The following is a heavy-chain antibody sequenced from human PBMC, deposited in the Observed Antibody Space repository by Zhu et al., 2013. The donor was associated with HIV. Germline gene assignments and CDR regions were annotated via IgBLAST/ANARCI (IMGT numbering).Heavy chain of an antibody. V-gene: IGHV1-69*06. CDR2: IIPIFGTA. CDR1: GGTFSSYA. J-gene: IGHJ3*02. D-gene: IGHD2-15*01. CDR3: TDSYCSGGSCYSEYGGNPFPHHHDAFDI. Sequence: QVQLVQSGAEVKKPGSSVKVSCKASGGTFSSYAISWVRQAPGQGLEWMGGIIPIFGTANYAQKFQGRVTITADKSTSTAYMELSSLRSEDTAVYYCTDSYCSGGSCYSEYGGNPFPHHHDAFDIWGQGTMVTVSS.